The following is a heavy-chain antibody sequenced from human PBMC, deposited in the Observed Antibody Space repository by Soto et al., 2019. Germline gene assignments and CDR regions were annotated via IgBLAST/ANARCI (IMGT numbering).Heavy chain of an antibody. CDR3: SSTSYGVISEY. D-gene: IGHD3-3*01. J-gene: IGHJ4*02. V-gene: IGHV4-4*07. CDR2: VYPGGSI. CDR1: GDSMSTYY. Sequence: SETLSLTCTVSGDSMSTYYWSWIRQSAGHRLEWIGRVYPGGSINYLPSLKSRITMSVDTSKNQFSLILTPVTAADSAVYYCSSTSYGVISEYWGQGTRVTVPQ.